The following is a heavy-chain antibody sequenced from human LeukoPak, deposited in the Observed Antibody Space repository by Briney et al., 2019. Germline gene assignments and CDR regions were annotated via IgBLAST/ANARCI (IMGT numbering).Heavy chain of an antibody. Sequence: ASVKVSCKVSGYTLTELSMHWVRQAPGQGLEWMGIINPSGGSTSYAQKFQGRVTMTRDTSTSTVYMELSSLRSEDTAVYYCARVPYSSSSIDYWGQGTLVTVSS. CDR2: INPSGGST. D-gene: IGHD6-6*01. CDR1: GYTLTELS. V-gene: IGHV1-46*01. J-gene: IGHJ4*02. CDR3: ARVPYSSSSIDY.